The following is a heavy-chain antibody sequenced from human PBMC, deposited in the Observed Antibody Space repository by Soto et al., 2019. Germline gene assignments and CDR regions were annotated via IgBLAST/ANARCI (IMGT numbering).Heavy chain of an antibody. CDR2: ISGSGGST. CDR1: GFTFSSYA. J-gene: IGHJ6*02. V-gene: IGHV3-23*01. CDR3: YVGLELFSHYYGMDV. D-gene: IGHD1-7*01. Sequence: GGSLRLSCAASGFTFSSYAMSWVRQAPGKGLEWVSAISGSGGSTYYADSVKGRFTISRDNSKNTLYLQMNSLRAEDTAVYYCYVGLELFSHYYGMDVWGQGTTVTVSS.